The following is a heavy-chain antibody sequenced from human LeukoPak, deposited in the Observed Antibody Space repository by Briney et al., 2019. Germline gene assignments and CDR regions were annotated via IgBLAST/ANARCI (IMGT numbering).Heavy chain of an antibody. Sequence: ASVKVSCKASGYTFTGYYMHWVRQAPGQGLEWMGWINPNSGGTNYAQKFQGRVTMTRDTSISTAYMELSRLRSDDTAVYYCAGSGSYYPLYYFDYWGQGTLVTVSS. CDR3: AGSGSYYPLYYFDY. J-gene: IGHJ4*02. CDR2: INPNSGGT. CDR1: GYTFTGYY. V-gene: IGHV1-2*02. D-gene: IGHD1-26*01.